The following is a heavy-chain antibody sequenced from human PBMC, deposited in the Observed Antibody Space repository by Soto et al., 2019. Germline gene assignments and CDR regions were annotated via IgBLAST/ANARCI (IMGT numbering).Heavy chain of an antibody. CDR1: GGTFNTYT. J-gene: IGHJ4*02. Sequence: SVKVSCKASGGTFNTYTINWLRQAPGRGLEWVGQVVPMYDSVNYAETFQGRVTITVDKSTNTAYMELTSLRSQDTTLYFCASWRSYSGSYCFDYWGQGTLVTVSS. CDR3: ASWRSYSGSYCFDY. D-gene: IGHD1-26*01. CDR2: VVPMYDSV. V-gene: IGHV1-69*06.